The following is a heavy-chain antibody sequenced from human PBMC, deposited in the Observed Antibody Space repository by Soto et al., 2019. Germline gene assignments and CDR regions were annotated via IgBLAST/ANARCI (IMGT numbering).Heavy chain of an antibody. J-gene: IGHJ3*02. Sequence: QVQLVQSGAKLKKPGSSVKVSCKASGGTFSSYTISWVRQAPGQGLEWMGRIIPILGIANYAQKFQGRVTITADKSTSTAYMELSSLRSEDTAVYYCARGAGTDAFDIWGQGTMVTVSS. D-gene: IGHD6-19*01. CDR3: ARGAGTDAFDI. V-gene: IGHV1-69*02. CDR2: IIPILGIA. CDR1: GGTFSSYT.